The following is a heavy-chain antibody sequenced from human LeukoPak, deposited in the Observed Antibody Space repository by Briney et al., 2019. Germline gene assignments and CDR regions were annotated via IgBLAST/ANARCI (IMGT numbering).Heavy chain of an antibody. V-gene: IGHV1-2*02. J-gene: IGHJ4*02. CDR2: INPHSGGT. D-gene: IGHD1-26*01. Sequence: GASVRVSCKASGYTFTDYYLHWLRQAPGQGLEWMRWINPHSGGTNYAQNFQGRVTVNRDTSISTAYMELSRLTSDDTAVYFCARGRVGATATTYYFDYWGQGTLVTVSS. CDR1: GYTFTDYY. CDR3: ARGRVGATATTYYFDY.